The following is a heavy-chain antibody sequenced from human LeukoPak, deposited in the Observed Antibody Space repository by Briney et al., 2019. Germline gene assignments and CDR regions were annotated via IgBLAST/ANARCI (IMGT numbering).Heavy chain of an antibody. D-gene: IGHD5-18*01. CDR2: INSDESTI. CDR3: ARALGYSYGYGIY. CDR1: GFTFSNYW. Sequence: GGSLRLSCATSGFTFSNYWMPWVRQAPGKGLQWVSRINSDESTINYADSVKGRFTVSRDNAKNTMYLQMNSLRAEDSAVYYCARALGYSYGYGIYWGQGTLVTVSS. V-gene: IGHV3-74*01. J-gene: IGHJ4*02.